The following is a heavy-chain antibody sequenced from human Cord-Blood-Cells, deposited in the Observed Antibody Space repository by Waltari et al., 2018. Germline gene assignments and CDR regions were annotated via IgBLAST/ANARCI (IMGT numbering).Heavy chain of an antibody. CDR2: INHGGST. V-gene: IGHV4-34*01. CDR1: GGSFSGYY. J-gene: IGHJ4*02. CDR3: ARGIPDY. Sequence: QVQLQQWGAGLLKPSETLSLTCAVYGGSFSGYYWSWIHQPPGKGLEWIGEINHGGSTNYNPSLKSRVTISVDTSKNQFSLKLSSVTAADTAVYYCARGIPDYWGQGTLVTVSS.